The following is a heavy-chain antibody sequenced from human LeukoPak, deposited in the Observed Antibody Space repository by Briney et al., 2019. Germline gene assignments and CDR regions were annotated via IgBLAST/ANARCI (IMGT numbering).Heavy chain of an antibody. CDR3: ARVVYSYGYRYFDY. Sequence: SETLSLTCTVSGGSISSYYWSWIRQPPGKGLEWIGYIYYSGSTNYNPSLKSRVTISVDTSRNQFSLKLSSVTAADTAVYYCARVVYSYGYRYFDYWGQGTLVTVSS. D-gene: IGHD5-18*01. J-gene: IGHJ4*02. V-gene: IGHV4-59*01. CDR2: IYYSGST. CDR1: GGSISSYY.